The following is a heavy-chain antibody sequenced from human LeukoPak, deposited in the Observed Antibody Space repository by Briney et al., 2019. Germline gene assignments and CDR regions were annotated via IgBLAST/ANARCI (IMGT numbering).Heavy chain of an antibody. CDR3: ARAPTLVGATPTSDH. J-gene: IGHJ4*02. V-gene: IGHV1-18*01. CDR1: GYTFTSYG. D-gene: IGHD1-26*01. CDR2: ISAYNGNT. Sequence: ASVKVSCKASGYTFTSYGISWVRQAPGQGLEWMGWISAYNGNTNYAQKLQGRVTMTTDTSTSTAYMELRSLRSDDTAVYYCARAPTLVGATPTSDHWGQGTLVTVSS.